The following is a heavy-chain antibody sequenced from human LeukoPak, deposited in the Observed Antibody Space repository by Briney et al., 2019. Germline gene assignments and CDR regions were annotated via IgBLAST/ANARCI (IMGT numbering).Heavy chain of an antibody. CDR2: MRYDGSNK. CDR3: AKGPYSSSEADYYYYMDV. Sequence: GGSLRLSCAASGFTFSSYGMHWVRQAPGKGLEWVAFMRYDGSNKYYADSVKGRFTISRDNSKNTLYLQMNSLRAEDTAVYYCAKGPYSSSEADYYYYMDVWGKGTTVTVSS. V-gene: IGHV3-30*02. J-gene: IGHJ6*03. CDR1: GFTFSSYG. D-gene: IGHD6-13*01.